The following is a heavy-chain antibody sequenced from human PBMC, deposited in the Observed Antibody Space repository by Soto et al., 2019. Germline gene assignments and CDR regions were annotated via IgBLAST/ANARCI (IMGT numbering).Heavy chain of an antibody. J-gene: IGHJ6*02. CDR1: GYTFTSYD. CDR2: MNPNSGNT. V-gene: IGHV1-8*01. D-gene: IGHD2-2*01. CDR3: ARSCIGTSCYDYYAMDV. Sequence: RASVKVSCKASGYTFTSYDINWVRQATGQGLEWMGWMNPNSGNTAFAQQFQGRVTMSRNTSISTAYMELSSLTSEDTAVYYCARSCIGTSCYDYYAMDVWGQGTTVTVSS.